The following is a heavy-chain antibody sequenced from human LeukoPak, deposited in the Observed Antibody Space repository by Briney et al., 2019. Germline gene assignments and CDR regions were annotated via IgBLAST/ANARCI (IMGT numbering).Heavy chain of an antibody. CDR1: GGTFSSYA. CDR3: ARDLEGGNEG. J-gene: IGHJ4*02. D-gene: IGHD4-23*01. V-gene: IGHV1-69*04. CDR2: IIPIFGMA. Sequence: SVKVSCKASGGTFSSYAISWVRQAPGQGLEWMGRIIPIFGMANYAQKFQGRVTITADKSMSTAYMELSSLRSEDTAVYYCARDLEGGNEGWGQGTLVTVSS.